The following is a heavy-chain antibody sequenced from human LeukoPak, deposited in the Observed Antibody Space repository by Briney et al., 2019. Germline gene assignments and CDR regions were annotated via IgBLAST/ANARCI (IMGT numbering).Heavy chain of an antibody. CDR2: INPNSGGT. CDR3: AREGLARPGTFDY. Sequence: GASVKVSCKASGYTFTGYYMHWVRQAPGQGLEWIGRINPNSGGTNYAQKFQGRVTMTRDTSISTAYMELSRLRSDDTAVYYCAREGLARPGTFDYWGQGTLVTVSS. CDR1: GYTFTGYY. V-gene: IGHV1-2*06. D-gene: IGHD6-6*01. J-gene: IGHJ4*02.